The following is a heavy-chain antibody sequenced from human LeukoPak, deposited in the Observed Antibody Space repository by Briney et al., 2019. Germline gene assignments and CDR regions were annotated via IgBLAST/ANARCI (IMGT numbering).Heavy chain of an antibody. CDR1: GYTFTSYG. CDR2: INPDSGGT. CDR3: ARDEGHNDY. J-gene: IGHJ4*02. Sequence: ASVKVSCKASGYTFTSYGISWVRQAPGQGLEWMGWINPDSGGTKYAQKIEARVTLTRDTSISTAYMELSRLRSDDTAVYYCARDEGHNDYWGQGTLVTVSS. V-gene: IGHV1-2*02.